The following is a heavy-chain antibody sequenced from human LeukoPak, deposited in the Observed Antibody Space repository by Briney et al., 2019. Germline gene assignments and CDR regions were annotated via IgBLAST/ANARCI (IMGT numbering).Heavy chain of an antibody. CDR2: ISGSGGST. CDR3: ARMTGYSSSWGFDP. CDR1: GFTFSSYA. Sequence: GGSLRLSCAASGFTFSSYAMSWVRQAPGKGLEWVSAISGSGGSTYSADSVKGRFTISRDNSKNTLYLQMNSLRAEDTAVYYCARMTGYSSSWGFDPWGQGTLVTVSS. J-gene: IGHJ5*02. V-gene: IGHV3-23*01. D-gene: IGHD6-13*01.